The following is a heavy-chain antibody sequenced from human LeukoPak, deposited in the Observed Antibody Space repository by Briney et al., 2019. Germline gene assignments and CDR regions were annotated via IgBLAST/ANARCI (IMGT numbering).Heavy chain of an antibody. CDR3: ALEVYYSDNSAFDY. J-gene: IGHJ4*01. D-gene: IGHD4-11*01. Sequence: ASVKVSCKASGYTFTDYYIHWVRQAPAQGLEWMGWMDPKSGETNHAQRFQGRVIMTRDTSITTAYMELSRLRSDDTAVYYCALEVYYSDNSAFDYWGQGTLVTVSS. CDR1: GYTFTDYY. CDR2: MDPKSGET. V-gene: IGHV1-2*02.